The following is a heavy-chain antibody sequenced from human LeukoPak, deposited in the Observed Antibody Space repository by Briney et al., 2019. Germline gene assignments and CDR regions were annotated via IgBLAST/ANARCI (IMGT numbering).Heavy chain of an antibody. CDR2: IYYSGST. J-gene: IGHJ4*02. D-gene: IGHD4-11*01. CDR3: ARESTLTTVTPEGFDY. V-gene: IGHV4-39*07. CDR1: GGSISSSSYY. Sequence: SETLSLTCTVSGGSISSSSYYWGWIRQPPGKGLEWIGSIYYSGSTYYNPSLKSRVTISVDTSKNQFSLKLSSVTAADTAVYYCARESTLTTVTPEGFDYWGQGTLVTVSS.